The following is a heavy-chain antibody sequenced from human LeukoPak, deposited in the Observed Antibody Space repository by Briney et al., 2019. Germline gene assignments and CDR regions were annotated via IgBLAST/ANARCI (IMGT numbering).Heavy chain of an antibody. CDR1: GGSISNYY. J-gene: IGHJ5*02. Sequence: SETLSLTCTVSGGSISNYYWSWIRQPPGKGLEWIGYIYYSGSTNYNPSLKSRVTISVDTFKNQFSLNLTSVTAADTAVYYCARGRGVPFDPWGQGTLVTVSS. V-gene: IGHV4-59*08. CDR3: ARGRGVPFDP. D-gene: IGHD3-10*01. CDR2: IYYSGST.